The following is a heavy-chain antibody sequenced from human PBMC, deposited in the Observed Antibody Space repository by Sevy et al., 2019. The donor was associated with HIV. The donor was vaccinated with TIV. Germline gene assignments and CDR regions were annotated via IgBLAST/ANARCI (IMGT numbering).Heavy chain of an antibody. CDR2: IRSKTYGGTT. J-gene: IGHJ6*02. V-gene: IGHV3-49*03. CDR3: TRDFPSFYYGMDV. Sequence: GGSLRLSCTGSGFTFDDYNMNWIRQAPGKGLEWVAFIRSKTYGGTTEYAASVKGRFTISRDDSKSIAYLQMNSLKTEDTAVYYCTRDFPSFYYGMDVWGQGTTVTVSS. CDR1: GFTFDDYN.